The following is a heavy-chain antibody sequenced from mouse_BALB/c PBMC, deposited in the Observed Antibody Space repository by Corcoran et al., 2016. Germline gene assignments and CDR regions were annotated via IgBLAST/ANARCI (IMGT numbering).Heavy chain of an antibody. CDR3: AGLITTEETDY. CDR2: IYPGSGST. CDR1: GYTFTDYV. J-gene: IGHJ2*01. D-gene: IGHD1-1*01. V-gene: IGHV1-81*01. Sequence: QVQLQPSGPELVKPGASVKMSCTASGYTFTDYVISWVTQRTGQGLEWIGEIYPGSGSTYYNEKFKGKATLTADKSSNTAYMQLSSLTSEDSAVYFCAGLITTEETDYWGQGTTLTVSS.